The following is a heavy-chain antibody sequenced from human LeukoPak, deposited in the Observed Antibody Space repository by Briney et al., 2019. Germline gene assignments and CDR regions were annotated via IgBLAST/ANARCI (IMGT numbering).Heavy chain of an antibody. CDR1: GYTFTSYD. Sequence: ASVKVSCKASGYTFTSYDINWVRQATGQGLEWMGWMNPNSGNTGYAQKLQGRVTMTTDTSTSTAYMELRSLRSDDTAVYYCARVAMFRTSRNDYWGQGTLVTVSS. V-gene: IGHV1-8*02. D-gene: IGHD3-10*01. J-gene: IGHJ4*02. CDR3: ARVAMFRTSRNDY. CDR2: MNPNSGNT.